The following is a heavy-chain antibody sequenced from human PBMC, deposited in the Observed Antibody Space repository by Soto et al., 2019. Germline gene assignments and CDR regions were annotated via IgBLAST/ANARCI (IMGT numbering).Heavy chain of an antibody. CDR3: ARDPRSQVVHAFDI. D-gene: IGHD6-6*01. J-gene: IGHJ3*02. CDR2: INHSGST. CDR1: GGSFSGYY. Sequence: SETLSLTCAVYGGSFSGYYWSWIRQPPGKGLEWIGEINHSGSTNYNPSLKSRVTISVDTSKNQFSLKLSSVTAADTAVYYCARDPRSQVVHAFDIWGQGTMVTVSS. V-gene: IGHV4-34*01.